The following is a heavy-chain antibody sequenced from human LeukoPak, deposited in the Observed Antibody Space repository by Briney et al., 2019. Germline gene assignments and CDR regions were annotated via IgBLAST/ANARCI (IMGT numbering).Heavy chain of an antibody. D-gene: IGHD3-22*01. CDR3: ARFYDSSGYYYFDN. CDR2: ISAYNGNT. CDR1: GYTLTGYC. J-gene: IGHJ4*02. V-gene: IGHV1-18*04. Sequence: ASVKVSCKASGYTLTGYCMHWVRQAPGQGLEWLGWISAYNGNTNYAQKFQGRVTMTADTATSTAYMELRSLRSDDTAVYSCARFYDSSGYYYFDNWGQGTLVTVSS.